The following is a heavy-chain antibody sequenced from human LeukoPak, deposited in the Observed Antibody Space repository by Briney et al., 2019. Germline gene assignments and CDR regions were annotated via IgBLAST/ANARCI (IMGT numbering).Heavy chain of an antibody. CDR1: GFTFSSYA. V-gene: IGHV3-30-3*01. CDR3: ARDRYEIFGVVIKGGVDY. D-gene: IGHD3-3*01. J-gene: IGHJ4*02. Sequence: GRSLRLSCAASGFTFSSYAMHWVRQAPGKGLEWVAVISYDGSNKYYADSVKGRFTISRDNSKNTLYLQMNSLRAEDTAAYYCARDRYEIFGVVIKGGVDYWGQGTLVTASS. CDR2: ISYDGSNK.